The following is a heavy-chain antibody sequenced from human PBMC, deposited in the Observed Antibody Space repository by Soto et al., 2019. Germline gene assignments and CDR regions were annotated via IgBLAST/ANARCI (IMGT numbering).Heavy chain of an antibody. J-gene: IGHJ6*02. CDR2: ISSSSSTI. CDR1: GFTFSRYS. Sequence: PGGSLRLSFAASGFTFSRYSMNWVRQAPGKGLEWVSYISSSSSTIYYADSVKGRCTIPRDKAKNSLYLQMNSLRDEDTAGYYCARERFLEWFHYYYGMDVWGQGNTVTVSS. V-gene: IGHV3-48*02. CDR3: ARERFLEWFHYYYGMDV. D-gene: IGHD3-3*01.